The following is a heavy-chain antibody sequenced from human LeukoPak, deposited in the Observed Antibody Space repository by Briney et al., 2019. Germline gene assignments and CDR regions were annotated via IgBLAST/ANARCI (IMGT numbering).Heavy chain of an antibody. Sequence: SETLSLTCTVYGGSFSGYYWSWIRRPPGKGLEWIGYIYYSGSTNYNPSLKSRVTISVDTSKNQFSLKLSSVTAADTAVYYCARHATSGYFDYWGQGTLVTVSS. CDR3: ARHATSGYFDY. CDR1: GGSFSGYY. J-gene: IGHJ4*02. D-gene: IGHD1-26*01. V-gene: IGHV4-59*08. CDR2: IYYSGST.